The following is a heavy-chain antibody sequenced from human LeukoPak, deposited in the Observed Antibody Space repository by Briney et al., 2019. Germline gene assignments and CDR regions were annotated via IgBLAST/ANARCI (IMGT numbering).Heavy chain of an antibody. Sequence: GGSLRLSCAASGFTFSSYGMHWVRQAPGKGLEWVAFIRYDGSNKYYADSVKGRFTISRDNSKNTLYLQMNSLRAEDTAVYYCAKDPAAITAPDYYYYYYMDVWAKGPRSPSP. J-gene: IGHJ6*03. CDR1: GFTFSSYG. CDR2: IRYDGSNK. D-gene: IGHD2-2*01. V-gene: IGHV3-30*02. CDR3: AKDPAAITAPDYYYYYYMDV.